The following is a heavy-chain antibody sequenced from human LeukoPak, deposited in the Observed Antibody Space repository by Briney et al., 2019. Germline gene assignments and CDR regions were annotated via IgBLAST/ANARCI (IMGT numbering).Heavy chain of an antibody. CDR2: IKQDGSEI. CDR1: GFTFSRYW. D-gene: IGHD2-2*02. CDR3: ARIGVDTPRNNWFDP. V-gene: IGHV3-7*05. J-gene: IGHJ5*02. Sequence: PGGSLRLSCAASGFTFSRYWMSWVRQAPGKGLEWVANIKQDGSEIYYVASVKGRFTVSRDNAKNSLSLQMNSLRADDTAVYYCARIGVDTPRNNWFDPWGQGTLVTVSS.